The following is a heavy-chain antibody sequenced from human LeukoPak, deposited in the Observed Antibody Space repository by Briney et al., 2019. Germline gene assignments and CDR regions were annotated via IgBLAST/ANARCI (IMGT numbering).Heavy chain of an antibody. J-gene: IGHJ4*02. Sequence: KPGGSLRLSCKGSGYTFSSYWIGWVRQMPGKGLERMGIIYPGDSDTRYSPSLQGQVTISVDTSIGTAYLQWSSLKASDTAIYYCARQNDFRLDYWGQGTLVTVSS. CDR2: IYPGDSDT. CDR3: ARQNDFRLDY. CDR1: GYTFSSYW. D-gene: IGHD3-3*01. V-gene: IGHV5-51*01.